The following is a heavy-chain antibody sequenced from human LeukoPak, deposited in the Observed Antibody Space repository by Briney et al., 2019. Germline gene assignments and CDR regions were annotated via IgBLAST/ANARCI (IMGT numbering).Heavy chain of an antibody. CDR2: ISSDGRDK. J-gene: IGHJ4*02. D-gene: IGHD6-25*01. CDR1: GFTFRSYA. V-gene: IGHV3-30*18. Sequence: GGSLRLSCAASGFTFRSYAIHWARQAPDKGLEGLAVISSDGRDKPPADSVKGRFTLSRDNSKNTLYLQTNSLRAEDTAVYYCAKDLRRIAAYYFDYWGQGTLVTVSS. CDR3: AKDLRRIAAYYFDY.